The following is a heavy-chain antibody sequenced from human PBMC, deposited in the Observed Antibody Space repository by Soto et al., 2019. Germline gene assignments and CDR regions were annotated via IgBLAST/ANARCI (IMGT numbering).Heavy chain of an antibody. J-gene: IGHJ3*02. V-gene: IGHV3-73*01. CDR3: TSIGWVVAKNDAFDI. CDR2: IRSKANSYAT. Sequence: QPGGSLRLSCAASGFTFSRSAMHWVRQASGKGLEWVGRIRSKANSYATAYAASVKGRFTISRDDSKNTAYLQMNSLKTEDTAVYYCTSIGWVVAKNDAFDIWGQGTMVTVSS. D-gene: IGHD5-12*01. CDR1: GFTFSRSA.